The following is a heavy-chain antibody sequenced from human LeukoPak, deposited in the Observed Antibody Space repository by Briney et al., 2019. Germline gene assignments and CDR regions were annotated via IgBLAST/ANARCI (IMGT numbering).Heavy chain of an antibody. CDR1: GGSISIISSSTYY. Sequence: SETLSLTCTVSGGSISIISSSTYYWGWIRQAPGKVLEWIGSRYYGENSHYKPSLKSRATLSVDTSNNQFSLKLTSVTAADAAVYCCARQLPTAAADTGGYFDYWGQGTVVTVSS. CDR3: ARQLPTAAADTGGYFDY. V-gene: IGHV4-39*01. D-gene: IGHD6-25*01. CDR2: RYYGENS. J-gene: IGHJ4*02.